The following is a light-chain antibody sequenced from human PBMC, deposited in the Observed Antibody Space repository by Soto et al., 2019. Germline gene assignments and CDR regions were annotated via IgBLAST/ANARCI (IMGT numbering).Light chain of an antibody. J-gene: IGKJ1*01. CDR1: QSFNSIY. Sequence: IVLTQSPXTRSFSPXXXTXRSXRASQSFNSIYLAWYQQKPGQAPRLLIYGASSRATGIPDRFSGSGSGTDFTLTISRLEPEDFAVYYCHQYDSWTFGQGTKVDIK. CDR3: HQYDSWT. V-gene: IGKV3-20*01. CDR2: GAS.